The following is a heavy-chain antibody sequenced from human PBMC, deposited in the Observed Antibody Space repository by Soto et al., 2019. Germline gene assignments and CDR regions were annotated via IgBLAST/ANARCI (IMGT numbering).Heavy chain of an antibody. V-gene: IGHV1-18*01. D-gene: IGHD4-4*01. CDR3: ARDKPRFNTVTTNYYYYYGMDV. CDR1: GYTFTNYG. J-gene: IGHJ6*02. CDR2: IGAYNGDT. Sequence: ASVKVSCKASGYTFTNYGITWVRQAPGQGLEWMGGIGAYNGDTHYTEKLQGRVTMTTDTSTSTAYMELRSLKSDDTAVYYCARDKPRFNTVTTNYYYYYGMDVWGQGTTVTVSS.